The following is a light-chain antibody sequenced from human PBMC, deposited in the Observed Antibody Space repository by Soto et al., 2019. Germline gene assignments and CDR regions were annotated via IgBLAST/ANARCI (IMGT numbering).Light chain of an antibody. Sequence: EIVLTQSPGTLSLSPGERATLSCRASQSVNTDFLGWYQQKAGQAPRLLIYGASSRATGIPDRFSGSGSVTDFTLTISRLEPEDFAVYYCQHYGSPRTFGQGTKVEIK. CDR1: QSVNTDF. CDR2: GAS. CDR3: QHYGSPRT. J-gene: IGKJ1*01. V-gene: IGKV3-20*01.